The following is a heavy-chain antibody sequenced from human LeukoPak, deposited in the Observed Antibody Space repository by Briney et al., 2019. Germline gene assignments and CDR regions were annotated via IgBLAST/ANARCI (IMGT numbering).Heavy chain of an antibody. CDR2: IYHSGST. D-gene: IGHD5-24*01. J-gene: IGHJ3*02. Sequence: SETLSLTCAVSGYPISSGYYWGWIRQPPGKGLEWIGSIYHSGSTYYNPSLKSRVTISVDTSKNQFSLKLSSVTAADTAVYYCATPSRDGYNKDAFDIWGQGTMVTVSS. CDR3: ATPSRDGYNKDAFDI. CDR1: GYPISSGYY. V-gene: IGHV4-38-2*01.